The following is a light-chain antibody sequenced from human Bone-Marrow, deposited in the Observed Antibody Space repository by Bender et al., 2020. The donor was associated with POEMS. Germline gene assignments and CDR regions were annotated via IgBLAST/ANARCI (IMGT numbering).Light chain of an antibody. CDR2: EVN. CDR3: SSYTSITTLGVV. CDR1: SSDVGSYNL. V-gene: IGLV2-14*02. J-gene: IGLJ2*01. Sequence: QSALTQPASVSGSPRQSITISCTGTSSDVGSYNLVSWYQQHPGKAPKLMIYEVNERPSGVSNRFSGSKSGNTASLTISGLQAEDEADYYCSSYTSITTLGVVFGGGTKLTVL.